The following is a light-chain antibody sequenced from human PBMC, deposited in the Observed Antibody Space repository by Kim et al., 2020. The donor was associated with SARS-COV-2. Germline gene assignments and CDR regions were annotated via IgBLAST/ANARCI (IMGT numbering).Light chain of an antibody. J-gene: IGLJ2*01. Sequence: QSALTQPASVSGSLGQSITISCTGTSSLVGNYNYVSWYQQHPDRAPKLIIYDVNYRPSGVSTRFSGSKSGNTASLTISGLQAADEADYYCTSYTGADTVIFGGGTKLTVL. V-gene: IGLV2-14*03. CDR1: SSLVGNYNY. CDR3: TSYTGADTVI. CDR2: DVN.